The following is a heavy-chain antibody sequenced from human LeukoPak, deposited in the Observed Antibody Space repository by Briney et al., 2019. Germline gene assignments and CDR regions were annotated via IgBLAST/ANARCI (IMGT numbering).Heavy chain of an antibody. D-gene: IGHD5-18*01. CDR3: ARLRRGYSYGYYFDY. CDR2: IYYSGST. V-gene: IGHV4-59*01. Sequence: SETLSLTCTVSGGSISSYYWSWIRQPPGKGLEWIGYIYYSGSTNYNPSLKSRVTISVDTSKNQFSLKLSSVTAADTAVYYCARLRRGYSYGYYFDYWGQGTLVTVSS. CDR1: GGSISSYY. J-gene: IGHJ4*02.